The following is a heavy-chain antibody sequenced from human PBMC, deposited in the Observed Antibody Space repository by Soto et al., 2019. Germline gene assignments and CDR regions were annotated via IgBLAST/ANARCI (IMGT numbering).Heavy chain of an antibody. Sequence: QVHLVQSGAEVKKPGASVKVSCKGSGYAFTTYGITWVRQAPGQGLEWMGWISAHNGNTNYAQKLQGRVTVTRDTSTSTAYMELRSLSSDATAVYYCARGRDGDYWGQRALVTVSS. CDR3: ARGRDGDY. V-gene: IGHV1-18*01. CDR2: ISAHNGNT. CDR1: GYAFTTYG. J-gene: IGHJ4*02. D-gene: IGHD6-6*01.